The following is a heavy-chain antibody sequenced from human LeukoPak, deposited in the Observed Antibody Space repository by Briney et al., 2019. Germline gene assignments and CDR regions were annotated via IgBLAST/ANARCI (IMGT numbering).Heavy chain of an antibody. CDR3: TKLAADDS. J-gene: IGHJ4*02. CDR1: GFTFSSYW. D-gene: IGHD6-13*01. CDR2: INSDGSTT. V-gene: IGHV3-74*01. Sequence: GGSLRLSCAASGFTFSSYWMHWVRQAPGEGLVWVSEINSDGSTTNYADSVKGRFTISRDNAKNTLFLQMNSLRAEDTAVYYCTKLAADDSWGQGTLVTVSS.